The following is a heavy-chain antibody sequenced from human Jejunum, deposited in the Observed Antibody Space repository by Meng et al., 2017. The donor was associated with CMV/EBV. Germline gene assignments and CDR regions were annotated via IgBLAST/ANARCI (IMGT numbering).Heavy chain of an antibody. CDR1: ISSSSYY. CDR2: INYSGTT. CDR3: ARGCYTTSCYRGSFDY. D-gene: IGHD2-2*02. J-gene: IGHJ4*02. Sequence: ISSSSYYWGWVRQPPGKGLEWIGSINYSGTTYYNPSLRSRVTISLDTSRRQFSLKLNSVTAADTAVYHCARGCYTTSCYRGSFDYWGQGTLVTVSS. V-gene: IGHV4-39*07.